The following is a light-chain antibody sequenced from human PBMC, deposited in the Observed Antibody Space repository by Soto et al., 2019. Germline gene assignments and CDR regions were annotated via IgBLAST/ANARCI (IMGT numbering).Light chain of an antibody. CDR1: QSISSY. J-gene: IGKJ1*01. Sequence: DIQMTQSPSSLSASVGDRVTITCRASQSISSYLNWYQQKPGKAPKLLIYAASSLQSGVPSRFSGSGSGTDFTLTISSLQPEDFVSYYCQQSYITPRTFGQATKLGIK. V-gene: IGKV1-39*01. CDR2: AAS. CDR3: QQSYITPRT.